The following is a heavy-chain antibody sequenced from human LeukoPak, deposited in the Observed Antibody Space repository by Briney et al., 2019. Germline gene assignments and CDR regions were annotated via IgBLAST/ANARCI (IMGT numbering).Heavy chain of an antibody. CDR3: AARITIFGVYY. CDR2: IYYSGST. J-gene: IGHJ4*02. V-gene: IGHV4-59*01. CDR1: GGSISSYY. D-gene: IGHD3-3*01. Sequence: SETLSLTCTVSGGSISSYYWSWIRQPPGKGLEWIGYIYYSGSTNYNPSLKSRVTISVDTSKNQFSLKLSSVTAADTAVYYCAARITIFGVYYWGQGTLVTVSS.